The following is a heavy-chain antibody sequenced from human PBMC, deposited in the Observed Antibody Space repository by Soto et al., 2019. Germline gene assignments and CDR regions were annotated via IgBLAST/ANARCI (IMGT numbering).Heavy chain of an antibody. CDR1: RYRITRNC. Sequence: SKDPRYRITRNCISSPQHATRQGLEWMGWISPSNGDTKYAQKVQGRVTMTTDTDTTTAYMEVSGLRSDDTAVYYCARDRTEYYSSGAAYWGQGALVTVSS. V-gene: IGHV1-18*01. CDR2: ISPSNGDT. J-gene: IGHJ4*02. D-gene: IGHD2-15*01. CDR3: ARDRTEYYSSGAAY.